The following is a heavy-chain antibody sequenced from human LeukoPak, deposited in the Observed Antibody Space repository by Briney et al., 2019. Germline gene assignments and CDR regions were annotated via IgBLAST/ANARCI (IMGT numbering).Heavy chain of an antibody. Sequence: GGSLRLSCAASGFTVSGNYMSWVRQAPGKGLEWVSIIYSGLGKYYADSVKGRSTISRDNSNNMVYLQLNSLRAEDMAVYYCARVLPSTALYSYYYYMDVWGKGTTVTVSS. D-gene: IGHD2-8*01. CDR1: GFTVSGNY. CDR2: IYSGLGK. V-gene: IGHV3-53*01. CDR3: ARVLPSTALYSYYYYMDV. J-gene: IGHJ6*03.